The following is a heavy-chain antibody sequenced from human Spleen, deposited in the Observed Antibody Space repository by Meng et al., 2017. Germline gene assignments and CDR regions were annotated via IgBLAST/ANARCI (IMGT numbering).Heavy chain of an antibody. Sequence: SETLSLTCTVSGGSISSYYWSWIRQPPGKGLEWIGYIYYSGSTNYNPSLKSRVTISVDTSKNQFSLKLSSVTAADTAVYYCARGRAEGMMANLLGNYLDHWGQGTLVTVSS. V-gene: IGHV4-59*01. J-gene: IGHJ4*02. D-gene: IGHD5-24*01. CDR1: GGSISSYY. CDR2: IYYSGST. CDR3: ARGRAEGMMANLLGNYLDH.